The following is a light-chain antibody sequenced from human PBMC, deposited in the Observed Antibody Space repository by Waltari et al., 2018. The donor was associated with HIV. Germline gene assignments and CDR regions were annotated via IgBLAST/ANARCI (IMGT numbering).Light chain of an antibody. CDR2: TNN. J-gene: IGLJ1*01. V-gene: IGLV1-44*01. CDR3: AAWDDSLNGNV. CDR1: SSHIGTNT. Sequence: QSVLTQPPSASGTPGQRVTLYCSGRSSHIGTNTVNWYQQLPGTAPKLLIYTNNQRPSGVPDRFSGSKSGTSASLAISGLQSEDEADYYCAAWDDSLNGNVFGPGTKVTVL.